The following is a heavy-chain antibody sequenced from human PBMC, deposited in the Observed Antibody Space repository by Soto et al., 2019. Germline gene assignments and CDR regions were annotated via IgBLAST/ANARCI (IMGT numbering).Heavy chain of an antibody. D-gene: IGHD6-13*01. V-gene: IGHV4-39*01. CDR2: IYYSGST. J-gene: IGHJ5*02. CDR1: GGSISSSSYY. CDR3: ATNIAARSARFEP. Sequence: QLQLQESGPGLVKPSETLSLTCTVSGGSISSSSYYWGWIRQPPGKGLEWIGSIYYSGSTYYNPSLKSRVTISVVTSKNQFSLKLSSVTAADTAVYYCATNIAARSARFEPWGQGTLVTVSS.